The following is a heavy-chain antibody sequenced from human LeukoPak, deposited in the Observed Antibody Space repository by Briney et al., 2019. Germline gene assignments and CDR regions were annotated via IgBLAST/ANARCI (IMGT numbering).Heavy chain of an antibody. CDR1: GYTLTELS. CDR2: FDPEDGET. J-gene: IGHJ3*02. Sequence: ASVKASCKVSGYTLTELSMHWVRQAPGKGLEWMGGFDPEDGETIYAQKFQGRVTMTEDTSTDTAYMELSSLRSEDTAVYYCATDEVVVAANDAAFDIWGQGTMVTVSS. CDR3: ATDEVVVAANDAAFDI. V-gene: IGHV1-24*01. D-gene: IGHD2-15*01.